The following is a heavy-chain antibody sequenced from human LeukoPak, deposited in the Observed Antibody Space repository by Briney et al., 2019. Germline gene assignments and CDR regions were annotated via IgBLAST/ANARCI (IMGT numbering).Heavy chain of an antibody. CDR3: ARDSVGPGIDP. V-gene: IGHV4-31*03. CDR2: IYYSGST. D-gene: IGHD1-26*01. J-gene: IGHJ5*02. CDR1: GGSISSGGYY. Sequence: PSETLSLTCTVSGGSISSGGYYWSWIRQHPGKGLEWIGYIYYSGSTYYNPSLKSRVTISVDTSKNQFSLKLSSVTAADTAVYYCARDSVGPGIDPWGQGTLVTVSS.